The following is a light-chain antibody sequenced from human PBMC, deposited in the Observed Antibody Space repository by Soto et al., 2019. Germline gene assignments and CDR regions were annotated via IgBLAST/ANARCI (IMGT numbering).Light chain of an antibody. J-gene: IGKJ5*01. CDR2: WAS. CDR3: QQYYSSVVT. CDR1: QSILYSPNNKNS. V-gene: IGKV4-1*01. Sequence: DIVMTQSPDSLAVSLGERATINCESSQSILYSPNNKNSLAWFQQQPGQPPKLLIYWASTRESGVPDRFSGSGSGTDFTLTISSLQAEDVAVYYCQQYYSSVVTFGQGTRLEIK.